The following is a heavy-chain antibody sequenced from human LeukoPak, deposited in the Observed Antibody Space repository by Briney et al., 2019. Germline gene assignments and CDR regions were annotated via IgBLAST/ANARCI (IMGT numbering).Heavy chain of an antibody. V-gene: IGHV4-59*01. CDR3: ARSRQLLSSYYYYMDI. CDR2: IYYSGST. J-gene: IGHJ6*03. CDR1: GGSISSYY. D-gene: IGHD2-2*01. Sequence: SETLSLTCTVSGGSISSYYWSWIRQPPGKGLEWIGYIYYSGSTNYNPSLKSRVTISVDTSKNQFSLKLSSVTAADTAVYYCARSRQLLSSYYYYMDIWGKGTTVTVSS.